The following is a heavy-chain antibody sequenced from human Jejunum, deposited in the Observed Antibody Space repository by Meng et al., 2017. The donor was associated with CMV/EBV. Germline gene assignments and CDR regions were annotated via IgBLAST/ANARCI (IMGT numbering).Heavy chain of an antibody. V-gene: IGHV1-46*01. J-gene: IGHJ4*02. CDR3: ARDGPWAWGGSDY. CDR1: CNNLTSFH. D-gene: IGHD3-16*01. CDR2: ISASGGNT. Sequence: QVQLVQSGAEVKKPWASVKVSCKGFCNNLTSFHIHGVRQAPGQGLEWMGVISASGGNTGYGQKFQGRVIMTRDTSTGTVYMDLSGLRSEDTAIYYCARDGPWAWGGSDYWGQGTLVTVSS.